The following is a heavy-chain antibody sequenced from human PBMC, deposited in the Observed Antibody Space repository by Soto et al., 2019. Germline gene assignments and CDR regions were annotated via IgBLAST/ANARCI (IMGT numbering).Heavy chain of an antibody. D-gene: IGHD3-16*01. CDR3: VRIRYQLPSSVLWLDP. J-gene: IGHJ5*02. V-gene: IGHV4-34*01. Sequence: QVQLQQWDAGLLKPSETLSLTCAVYGGFLSESYWTWIRQPPGKGLEWIGEINHVGGTNYNPSLKSRVTMSVDTSRNQFSLRLISVTAADTAMYFCVRIRYQLPSSVLWLDPWGQGTPVTVSS. CDR2: INHVGGT. CDR1: GGFLSESY.